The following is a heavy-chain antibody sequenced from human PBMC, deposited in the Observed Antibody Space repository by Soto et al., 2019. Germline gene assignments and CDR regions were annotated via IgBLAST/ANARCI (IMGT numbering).Heavy chain of an antibody. Sequence: ASVKVSCKASGDTFTSYAFNWVRQAPGQGLEWMGWISAYNGNSNYAQKFQGRVTMTTDTSTSTAYMELRSLRSDDTAIYYCARHDLPDPSLDYWGQGTLVTVSS. CDR1: GDTFTSYA. CDR3: ARHDLPDPSLDY. V-gene: IGHV1-18*01. CDR2: ISAYNGNS. J-gene: IGHJ4*02.